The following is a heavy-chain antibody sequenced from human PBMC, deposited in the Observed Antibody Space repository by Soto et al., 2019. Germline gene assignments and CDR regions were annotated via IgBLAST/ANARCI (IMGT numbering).Heavy chain of an antibody. Sequence: PGGSLRLSCAASGFIFSNYAMSWVRQAPGKGLEWVSTISGGDDATYYADSVKGRFTISRDNSKNTLYLQMSSLGAEDTAVYFCAKQSGAAGRGFYYYGMDVWGQGTTVTVS. J-gene: IGHJ6*02. CDR2: ISGGDDAT. V-gene: IGHV3-23*01. CDR1: GFIFSNYA. CDR3: AKQSGAAGRGFYYYGMDV. D-gene: IGHD6-19*01.